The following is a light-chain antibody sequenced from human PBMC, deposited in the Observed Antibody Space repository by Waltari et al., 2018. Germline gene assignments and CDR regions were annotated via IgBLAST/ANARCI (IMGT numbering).Light chain of an antibody. CDR3: GTWDSSLSANV. CDR2: KTK. V-gene: IGLV1-51*02. Sequence: VLTQPPSVSAAPGQHVTISCSGSTSNIGPHYVSCYQQLPGTAPKVIIYKTKERPSGIPDRFSGSKSGTSATLGITGLQTGDEADYYCGTWDSSLSANVFGTGTKVTVL. J-gene: IGLJ1*01. CDR1: TSNIGPHY.